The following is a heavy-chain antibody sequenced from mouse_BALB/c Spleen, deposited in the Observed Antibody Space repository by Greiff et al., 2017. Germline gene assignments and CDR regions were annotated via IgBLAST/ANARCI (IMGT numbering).Heavy chain of an antibody. Sequence: QVQLQQPGAELVKPGASVKLSCKASGYTFTSYWMHWVKQRPGQGLEWIGELDPSDSYTNYNQKFKGKATLTVDKSSSTAYMQLSSLTSEDSAVYYCARRRRYYAMDYWGQGTSVTVSS. CDR3: ARRRRYYAMDY. J-gene: IGHJ4*01. CDR2: LDPSDSYT. V-gene: IGHV1-69*02. CDR1: GYTFTSYW.